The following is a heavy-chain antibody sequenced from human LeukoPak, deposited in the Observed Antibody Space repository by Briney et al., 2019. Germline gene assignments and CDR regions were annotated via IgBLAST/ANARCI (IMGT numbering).Heavy chain of an antibody. CDR3: ATVYKPDCSGGSCTSPTYYFDY. J-gene: IGHJ4*02. CDR2: FDPEDGET. CDR1: GYTLTELS. D-gene: IGHD2-15*01. Sequence: ASVKVSCKVSGYTLTELSMHWVRQAPGKGLEWMGGFDPEDGETIYAQKFQGRVTTTEDTSTDTAYMELSSLRSEDTAVYYCATVYKPDCSGGSCTSPTYYFDYWGQGTLVTVSS. V-gene: IGHV1-24*01.